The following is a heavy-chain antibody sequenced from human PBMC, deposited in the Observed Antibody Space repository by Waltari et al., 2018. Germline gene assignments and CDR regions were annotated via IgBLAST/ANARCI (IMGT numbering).Heavy chain of an antibody. D-gene: IGHD3-3*01. Sequence: QVQLQESGPGLVKPSETLSLTCTVSGGSIRSYSLSWIRPPPGKGLEWIGYIYYSGSTNYNPSLKSRVTISVDTSKNQFSLKLSSVTAADTAVYYCARDRAVTYYDFWSGYYSDAFDIWGQGTMVTVSS. CDR3: ARDRAVTYYDFWSGYYSDAFDI. J-gene: IGHJ3*02. CDR1: GGSIRSYS. CDR2: IYYSGST. V-gene: IGHV4-59*01.